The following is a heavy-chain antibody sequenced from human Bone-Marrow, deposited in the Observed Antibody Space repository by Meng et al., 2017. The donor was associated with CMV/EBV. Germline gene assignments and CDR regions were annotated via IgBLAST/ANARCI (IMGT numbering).Heavy chain of an antibody. V-gene: IGHV3-23*03. CDR3: AKGSPVSSMDV. J-gene: IGHJ6*02. Sequence: GESLKISCAASGFTFSSYAMSWVRQAPGKGLEWVSVIYSGGSSTYYADSVKGRFTISRDNSKNTLYLQMNSLRAEDTAVYYCAKGSPVSSMDVWGQGTTVTV. D-gene: IGHD2-8*01. CDR2: IYSGGSST. CDR1: GFTFSSYA.